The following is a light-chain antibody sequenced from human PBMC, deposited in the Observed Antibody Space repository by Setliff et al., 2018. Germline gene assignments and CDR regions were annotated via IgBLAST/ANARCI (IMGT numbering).Light chain of an antibody. J-gene: IGLJ1*01. CDR1: SSNIGSNT. Sequence: QSVLTQPPSASGTPGQRVTISCSGSSSNIGSNTVNWCQQLPGTAPKLLIYRNNQRPSGVPDRFSGSKSGTSASLAISGLQSEDEADYYCSSYAGSNNYVFGTGTKVTVL. V-gene: IGLV1-44*01. CDR2: RNN. CDR3: SSYAGSNNYV.